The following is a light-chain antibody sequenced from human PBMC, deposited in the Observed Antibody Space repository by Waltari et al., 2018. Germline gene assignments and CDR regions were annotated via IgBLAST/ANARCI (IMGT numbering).Light chain of an antibody. V-gene: IGKV1-39*01. CDR1: ESISTY. J-gene: IGKJ4*01. Sequence: DIQMTQSPSSLSASVGDRVTITCRASESISTYLNWYQQKPGKAPNLLIFDASTLHPGVPPRFSGRGFRTEFTLTISNLQPEDFATYFCQQSYNTPLTFGGGTKVDIK. CDR2: DAS. CDR3: QQSYNTPLT.